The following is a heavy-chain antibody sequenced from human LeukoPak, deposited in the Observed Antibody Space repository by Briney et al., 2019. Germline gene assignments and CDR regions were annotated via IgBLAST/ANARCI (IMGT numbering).Heavy chain of an antibody. V-gene: IGHV1-69*01. CDR1: GGTFSSYA. CDR2: IISIFGTA. Sequence: SVKVSCKASGGTFSSYAISWVRQAPAQALEWLGGIISIFGTANYAQKSQGRVTITADESTSTAYMEQSSLTSEDTAVYYCARGPEDHYYYGMDVWGQGTTVTVAS. CDR3: ARGPEDHYYYGMDV. J-gene: IGHJ6*02.